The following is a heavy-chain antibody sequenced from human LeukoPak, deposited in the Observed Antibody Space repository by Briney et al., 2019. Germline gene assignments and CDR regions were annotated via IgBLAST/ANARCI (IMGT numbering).Heavy chain of an antibody. V-gene: IGHV3-23*01. J-gene: IGHJ4*02. CDR2: ISGRDDTA. CDR1: GLTFSSYA. CDR3: AKSRSIVATSYYFDY. Sequence: GGSLRLSCAASGLTFSSYAMNWVRQAPGKGLEWVSGISGRDDTANYADSVRGRFTISRDNSNNTLYLQMNSLRAEDTAVYYCAKSRSIVATSYYFDYWGQGTLVTVSS. D-gene: IGHD5-12*01.